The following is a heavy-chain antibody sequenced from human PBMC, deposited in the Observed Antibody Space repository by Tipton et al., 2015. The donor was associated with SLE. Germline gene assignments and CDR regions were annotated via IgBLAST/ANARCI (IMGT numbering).Heavy chain of an antibody. CDR3: ARSTSRPSSYYFYGLDV. CDR1: GGSLSRHS. D-gene: IGHD6-6*01. Sequence: TLSLTCTVSGGSLSRHSWNWIRQPPGKGLQWIGYLDYTGNTNYSPSLKRRVTMSIDTSKKQFSLRLSSVTAADTAVYYCARSTSRPSSYYFYGLDVWGQGTTVTVSS. CDR2: LDYTGNT. V-gene: IGHV4-59*11. J-gene: IGHJ6*02.